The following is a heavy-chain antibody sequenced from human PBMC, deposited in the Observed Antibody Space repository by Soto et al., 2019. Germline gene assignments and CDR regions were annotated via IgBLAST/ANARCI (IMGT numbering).Heavy chain of an antibody. CDR3: ARRYGGPFDY. V-gene: IGHV4-59*08. Sequence: SETLSLTCTVSGGSISSYYWSWIRQPPGKGLEWIGYIYYSGSTNYNPSLKSRVTISVDTSKNQFSLKLSSVTAADTAVYYCARRYGGPFDYWGQGTLVTVSS. CDR2: IYYSGST. CDR1: GGSISSYY. D-gene: IGHD4-17*01. J-gene: IGHJ4*02.